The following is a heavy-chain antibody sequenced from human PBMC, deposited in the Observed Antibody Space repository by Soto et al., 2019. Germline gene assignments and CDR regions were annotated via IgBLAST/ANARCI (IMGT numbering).Heavy chain of an antibody. D-gene: IGHD1-1*01. J-gene: IGHJ2*01. CDR1: GFTFSAYA. Sequence: EVQLLESGGGLVQPGGSLSLSCAASGFTFSAYAMGCVRQAPGKGLEWVSTIHGGGGATHYADSVKSRFTISRDDSKNTLYAQMNSLRAEDTAVYYCAKFEGHPLEYWYLDFWGRGTLVTVSS. CDR3: AKFEGHPLEYWYLDF. V-gene: IGHV3-23*01. CDR2: IHGGGGAT.